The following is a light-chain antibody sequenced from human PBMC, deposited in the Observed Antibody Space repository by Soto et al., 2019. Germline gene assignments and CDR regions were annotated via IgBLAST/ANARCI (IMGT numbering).Light chain of an antibody. Sequence: EIVMTQSPATLSVSPGERATLSCRASQSVSRNLAWYRQNPGQAPRLLIYGASTRATGIPARFSGSGSGTEFTLTISSLQSEDFATYYCHRHETYPLAFGGGTKVDI. CDR1: QSVSRN. J-gene: IGKJ4*01. CDR3: HRHETYPLA. CDR2: GAS. V-gene: IGKV3-15*01.